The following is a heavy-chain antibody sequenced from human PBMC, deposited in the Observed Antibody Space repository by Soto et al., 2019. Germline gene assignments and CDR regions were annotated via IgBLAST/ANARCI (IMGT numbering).Heavy chain of an antibody. CDR2: ISSSGGAI. CDR3: AKMWARAIDV. Sequence: PGGSLRLSCAASGFSFSYYEMNWVRQAPGKGLEWVSYISSSGGAIYYADSVKGRFAISRDNAKKSLYLQMNSRRVEDTDVSYCAKMWARAIDVWGKGTTVTVSS. D-gene: IGHD1-26*01. V-gene: IGHV3-48*03. J-gene: IGHJ6*04. CDR1: GFSFSYYE.